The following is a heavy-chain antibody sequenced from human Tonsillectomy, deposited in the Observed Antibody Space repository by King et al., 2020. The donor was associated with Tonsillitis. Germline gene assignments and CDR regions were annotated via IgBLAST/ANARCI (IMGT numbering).Heavy chain of an antibody. CDR3: LDFLSLKYYGIEV. Sequence: VQLVESGGGLVKPGESLRLSCAASGFSFENAWMSWVRQAPGKGLEWVGRIKSKADGETTDYAAPVKGRFSISRDDSKNTLYLQMNSLKSEDTAVYYCLDFLSLKYYGIEVWGQGPTVTVS. D-gene: IGHD1-1*01. J-gene: IGHJ6*02. CDR1: GFSFENAW. CDR2: IKSKADGETT. V-gene: IGHV3-15*01.